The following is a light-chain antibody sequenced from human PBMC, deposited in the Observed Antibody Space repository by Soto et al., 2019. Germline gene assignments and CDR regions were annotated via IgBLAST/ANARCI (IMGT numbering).Light chain of an antibody. CDR3: QQYYSTPFT. CDR1: QSVLYSSNNKNY. J-gene: IGKJ3*01. CDR2: WAS. Sequence: DIVMTQSPDSLAVSLGERATINCKSSQSVLYSSNNKNYLAWYQQKPGQPPKLLIYWASTRESGVPDRFSGSGAGTAFTLPISSLQAEDVAVYYCQQYYSTPFTFGPGTKVDIK. V-gene: IGKV4-1*01.